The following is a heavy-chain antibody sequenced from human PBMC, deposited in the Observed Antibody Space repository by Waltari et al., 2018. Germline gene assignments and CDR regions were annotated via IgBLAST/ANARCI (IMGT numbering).Heavy chain of an antibody. CDR2: INHSGST. V-gene: IGHV4-34*01. CDR1: GGSFRGSY. CDR3: ARDYDGSGSSWVRYYYYGMDV. J-gene: IGHJ6*02. Sequence: QVQLQQWGAGLVKPSETLSLTCAVYGGSFRGSYWSWLRQPPGKGPAWIGEINHSGSTNYNPSLKSRVTISVDTSKNQFSLKLSSVTAADAAVYYCARDYDGSGSSWVRYYYYGMDVWGQGTTVTVSS. D-gene: IGHD3-10*01.